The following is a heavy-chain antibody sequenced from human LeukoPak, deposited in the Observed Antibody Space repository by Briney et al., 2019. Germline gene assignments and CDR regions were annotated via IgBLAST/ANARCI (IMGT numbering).Heavy chain of an antibody. J-gene: IGHJ4*02. Sequence: VASVKVSCKASGYTFTSYGISWVRQAPGQGLEWMGWISAYNGNTNYAQKLQGRVTMTTDTSTSTAYMELRSLRSDDTAVYYCARVHPSPYYDILTGYFDYWGQGTLVTVSS. V-gene: IGHV1-18*01. CDR2: ISAYNGNT. CDR1: GYTFTSYG. D-gene: IGHD3-9*01. CDR3: ARVHPSPYYDILTGYFDY.